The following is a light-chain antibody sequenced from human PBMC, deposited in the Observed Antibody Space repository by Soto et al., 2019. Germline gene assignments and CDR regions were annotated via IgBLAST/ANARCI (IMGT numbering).Light chain of an antibody. J-gene: IGLJ1*01. CDR2: DVS. V-gene: IGLV2-11*01. Sequence: QSVLTHPRSASGSPGQSVTISCTGTSSDFGGYNYVSWYQHHPGKAPKLMIYDVSERPSGVPDRFSGSKSGNTASLTISGLQAEDEADYYCCSDAGTFYVFGTGTKVTVL. CDR3: CSDAGTFYV. CDR1: SSDFGGYNY.